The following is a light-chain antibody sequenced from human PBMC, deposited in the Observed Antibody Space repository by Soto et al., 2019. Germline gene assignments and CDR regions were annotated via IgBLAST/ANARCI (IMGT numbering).Light chain of an antibody. CDR1: QSVSSSY. V-gene: IGKV3-20*01. J-gene: IGKJ2*01. CDR2: DAS. CDR3: QQSGSSPPKYT. Sequence: EIVLTQSPGTLSLSPGERATLSCRASQSVSSSYLAWYQQKPGQAPRLLLYDASSRATGIPDRFSGSGSGTDFTLTISRLEPEDFAVYYCQQSGSSPPKYTFGQWTKLEIK.